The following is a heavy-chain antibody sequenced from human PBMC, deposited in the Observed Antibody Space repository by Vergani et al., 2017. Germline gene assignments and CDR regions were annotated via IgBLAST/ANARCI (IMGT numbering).Heavy chain of an antibody. CDR2: IYYSGST. V-gene: IGHV4-39*01. D-gene: IGHD3-22*01. J-gene: IGHJ6*02. CDR3: ARQKAKYGYYPYYYYYGMDV. Sequence: QLQLQESGPGLVKPSATLSLPCTVSGCPISSSSYHWGRIRQPPGKGLEWIGSIYYSGSTYYNPSLKSRVSLSVDTSKNQFSLKLSSVTAADTAVYYCARQKAKYGYYPYYYYYGMDVWGQXP. CDR1: GCPISSSSYH.